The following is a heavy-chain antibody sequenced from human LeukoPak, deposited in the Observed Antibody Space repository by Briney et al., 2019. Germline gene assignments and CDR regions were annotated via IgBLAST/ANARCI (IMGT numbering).Heavy chain of an antibody. J-gene: IGHJ4*02. CDR3: AKSGGYGLIDY. Sequence: SETLSLTCAVYGGSFSNYFWTWIRQPPGKGLEWIGSIYYSGSTYYNASLKSRVTISIDTSKNQFSLRLSSVTAADTAVYYCAKSGGYGLIDYWGQGTLVTVSS. CDR1: GGSFSNYF. D-gene: IGHD1-26*01. V-gene: IGHV4-34*01. CDR2: IYYSGST.